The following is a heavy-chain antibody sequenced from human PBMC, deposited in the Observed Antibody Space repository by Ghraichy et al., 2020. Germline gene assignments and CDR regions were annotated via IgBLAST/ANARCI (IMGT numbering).Heavy chain of an antibody. V-gene: IGHV1-18*01. Sequence: ASVKVSCKASGYTFTSYGISWVRQAPGQGLEWMGWISAYNGNTNYAQKLQGRVTMTTDTSTSTAYMELRSLRSDDTAVYYCARDPEAVAGLEYFQHWGQGTLVTVSS. J-gene: IGHJ1*01. CDR3: ARDPEAVAGLEYFQH. CDR2: ISAYNGNT. D-gene: IGHD6-19*01. CDR1: GYTFTSYG.